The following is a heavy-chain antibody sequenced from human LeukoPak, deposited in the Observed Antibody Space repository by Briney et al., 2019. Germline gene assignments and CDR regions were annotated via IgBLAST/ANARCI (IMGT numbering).Heavy chain of an antibody. CDR2: INHSGST. CDR1: GGSFSGYY. J-gene: IGHJ4*02. CDR3: ARGPSVMTGYYNSFDY. Sequence: SDTLSLTCAVYGGSFSGYYWSWIRQPPGKGLEWIGEINHSGSTNYNPSPKSRVTISVDTSKNQFSLKLSSVTAADTAVYYCARGPSVMTGYYNSFDYWGQGTLVTVSS. V-gene: IGHV4-34*01. D-gene: IGHD3-9*01.